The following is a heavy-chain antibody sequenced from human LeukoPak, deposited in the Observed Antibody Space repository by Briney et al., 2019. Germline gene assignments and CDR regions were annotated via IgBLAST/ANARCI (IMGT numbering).Heavy chain of an antibody. V-gene: IGHV3-20*04. J-gene: IGHJ4*02. CDR1: GFTFDDYG. Sequence: PGGSLRLSCAASGFTFDDYGMSWVRQAPGKGLEWVSGINWNGGSTGCADSVKGRFTISRDNAKNSLYLQMNSLRAEDTALYYCAASTGYYFGYWGQGTLVTVSS. D-gene: IGHD1-1*01. CDR2: INWNGGST. CDR3: AASTGYYFGY.